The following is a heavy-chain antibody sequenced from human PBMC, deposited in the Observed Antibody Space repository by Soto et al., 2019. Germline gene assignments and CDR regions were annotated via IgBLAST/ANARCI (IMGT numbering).Heavy chain of an antibody. CDR1: GGSISSSSYY. CDR2: IYYSGST. D-gene: IGHD3-22*01. CDR3: ASYYYDSSGYYYVPGVY. V-gene: IGHV4-39*01. J-gene: IGHJ4*02. Sequence: SETLSLTCTVSGGSISSSSYYWGWIRQPPGKGLEWIGSIYYSGSTYYNPSLKSRVAISVETSKNQFSLKLSSVTAADTAVYYCASYYYDSSGYYYVPGVYWGQGTLVTVSS.